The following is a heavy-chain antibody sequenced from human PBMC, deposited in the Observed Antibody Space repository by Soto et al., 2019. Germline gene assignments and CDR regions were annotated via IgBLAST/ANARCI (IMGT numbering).Heavy chain of an antibody. CDR2: INHSGST. Sequence: SETLSLTCAVYGGSFSGYYWSWIRQPPGKGLEWIGEINHSGSTNYNPSLKSRVTISVDTSKNQFSLKLSSVTAADTAVYYCARWMKNDRKGPRRAFDIWGQGTMVTVSS. D-gene: IGHD2-2*03. CDR1: GGSFSGYY. V-gene: IGHV4-34*01. J-gene: IGHJ3*02. CDR3: ARWMKNDRKGPRRAFDI.